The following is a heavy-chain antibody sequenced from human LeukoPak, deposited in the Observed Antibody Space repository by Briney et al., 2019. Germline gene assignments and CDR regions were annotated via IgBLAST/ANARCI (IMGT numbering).Heavy chain of an antibody. Sequence: GGSLRLSCAASGFTFGDYAMHWGRQAPGKGLGWVSLISGDGGSTNYADSVKGRFTISRDKSKDYLYLQTHSRKTVDTALYACAARDAFDYWGQGTMVTVSS. J-gene: IGHJ4*02. V-gene: IGHV3-43*02. CDR2: ISGDGGST. CDR3: AARDAFDY. D-gene: IGHD2-21*02. CDR1: GFTFGDYA.